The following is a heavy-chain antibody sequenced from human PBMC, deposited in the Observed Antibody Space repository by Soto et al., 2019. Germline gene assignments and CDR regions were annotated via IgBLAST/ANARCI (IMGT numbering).Heavy chain of an antibody. CDR2: IKHDGSEK. Sequence: PGGSLRLSCAASGLIFSTYTMSWVRQAPGKGLEWVANIKHDGSEKYYVDSVKGRFTISRDNAKNSLYLQMNSLRAEDTAVYFCARDRGYSSGWYRMDVWGQGTTVTVSS. V-gene: IGHV3-7*05. J-gene: IGHJ6*02. CDR3: ARDRGYSSGWYRMDV. CDR1: GLIFSTYT. D-gene: IGHD6-19*01.